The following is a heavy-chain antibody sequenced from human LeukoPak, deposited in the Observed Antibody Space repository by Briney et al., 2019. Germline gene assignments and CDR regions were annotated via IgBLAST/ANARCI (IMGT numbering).Heavy chain of an antibody. CDR3: ARGYRAPQTFYSYHYFDS. J-gene: IGHJ4*02. V-gene: IGHV4-34*01. CDR1: GGSFSGYY. CDR2: INHFGST. D-gene: IGHD5-18*01. Sequence: SETLSLTCAVYGGSFSGYYWDWIRQSPGKGLEWIGEINHFGSTNYNPSLKSRVTISGDTSKNQFSLKVNSVTAADTAVYYCARGYRAPQTFYSYHYFDSWAQGILVTVSS.